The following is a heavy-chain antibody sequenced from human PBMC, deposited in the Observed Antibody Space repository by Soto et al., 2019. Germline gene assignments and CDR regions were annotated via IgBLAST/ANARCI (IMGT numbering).Heavy chain of an antibody. D-gene: IGHD3-3*01. J-gene: IGHJ4*02. V-gene: IGHV4-61*01. CDR2: IYYSGST. CDR3: VRSNAYYDVWSGYFDY. CDR1: GGSVSSGSYY. Sequence: SETLSLTCTVSGGSVSSGSYYWNWIRQPPGKGLEWIGYIYYSGSTNYNTSLKSRVTISVDTSKNQFSLKLSSVTAADSAVYYCVRSNAYYDVWSGYFDYWGQGTLVTVSS.